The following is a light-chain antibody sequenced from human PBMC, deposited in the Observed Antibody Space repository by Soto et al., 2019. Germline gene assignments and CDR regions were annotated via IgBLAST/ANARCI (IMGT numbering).Light chain of an antibody. J-gene: IGLJ2*01. CDR3: QSYASNRSGSV. V-gene: IGLV1-40*01. CDR1: SSNVGGNFG. Sequence: QSVLTQPPSVSGAPGQRITISCTGSSSNVGGNFGVHWYQHRPGTAPKLLIYGNTNRPSGVADRFSGSKSSTSASLAITGDEAEDEGDYYCQSYASNRSGSVFGGGTKLTVL. CDR2: GNT.